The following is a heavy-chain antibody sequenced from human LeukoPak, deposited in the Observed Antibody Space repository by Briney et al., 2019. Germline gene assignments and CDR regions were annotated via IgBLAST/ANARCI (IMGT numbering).Heavy chain of an antibody. V-gene: IGHV4-59*01. J-gene: IGHJ3*02. D-gene: IGHD3-22*01. Sequence: SETLSLTCSVSGGSISSYYWSWIRQPPGKELEWIGYVYYSGSTNYNPSLKSRVTISLDTSKNQFTLKLSSVTAADMAVYYCAGGPITMIVSGDYTFDIWGQGTVVTVSS. CDR2: VYYSGST. CDR1: GGSISSYY. CDR3: AGGPITMIVSGDYTFDI.